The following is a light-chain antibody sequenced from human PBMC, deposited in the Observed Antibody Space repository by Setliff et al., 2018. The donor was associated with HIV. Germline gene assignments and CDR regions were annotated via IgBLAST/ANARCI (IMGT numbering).Light chain of an antibody. V-gene: IGLV2-14*03. CDR1: TRDVGGGSNY. CDR3: SSYTSSSFV. CDR2: EVS. Sequence: QSVLTQLASVSGSPGQSITISCTGTTRDVGGGSNYVSWYQQHPGKAPRLIIFEVSKRPSGVTPRFSGSKSGNTASLTISGLQAEDEADYYCSSYTSSSFVFGTGTKVTVL. J-gene: IGLJ1*01.